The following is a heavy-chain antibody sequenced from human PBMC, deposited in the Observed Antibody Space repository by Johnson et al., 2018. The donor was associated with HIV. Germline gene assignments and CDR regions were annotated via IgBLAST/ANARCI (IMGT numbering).Heavy chain of an antibody. CDR2: ISSSGRTI. D-gene: IGHD2-2*01. CDR3: ARDIVVVPAAGSSSSSAFDI. CDR1: GFIFSDYY. Sequence: QLVESGGGVVKPGGSLRLSCAASGFIFSDYYMTWIRQAPGKGLESISYISSSGRTIYYADSVKGRFTMSRDNAKKSLYLQMNSLRAEDTAVYYCARDIVVVPAAGSSSSSAFDIWGQGTMVTVSS. V-gene: IGHV3-11*04. J-gene: IGHJ3*02.